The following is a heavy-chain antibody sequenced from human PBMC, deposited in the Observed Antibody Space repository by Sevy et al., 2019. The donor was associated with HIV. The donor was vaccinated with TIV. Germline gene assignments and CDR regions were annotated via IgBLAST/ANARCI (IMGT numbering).Heavy chain of an antibody. CDR3: ARDLTLGDVGGDFDY. D-gene: IGHD3-16*01. J-gene: IGHJ4*02. CDR1: GFTFSIYA. V-gene: IGHV3-23*01. CDR2: ISGSGGGT. Sequence: GESLKISCAASGFTFSIYAMSWARQAPGKGLEWVSGISGSGGGTYYADSVKGRLTISRDNSKNSLYLLMHSLRAEDAAVYYCARDLTLGDVGGDFDYWGQGTLVTVSS.